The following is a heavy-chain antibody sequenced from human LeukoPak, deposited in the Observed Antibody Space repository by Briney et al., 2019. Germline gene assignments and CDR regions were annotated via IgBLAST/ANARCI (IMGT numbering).Heavy chain of an antibody. Sequence: PGGSLRLSCAASGFTFSSYGMHWVRQAPGKGLEWVAFIRYDGSNKYYADSVKGRFTISRDNSKNTLYLQMNSLRAEDTAVYYCAKDPSSSGPFWFDYWGQGTLVTVSS. CDR1: GFTFSSYG. CDR2: IRYDGSNK. V-gene: IGHV3-30*02. D-gene: IGHD6-19*01. CDR3: AKDPSSSGPFWFDY. J-gene: IGHJ4*02.